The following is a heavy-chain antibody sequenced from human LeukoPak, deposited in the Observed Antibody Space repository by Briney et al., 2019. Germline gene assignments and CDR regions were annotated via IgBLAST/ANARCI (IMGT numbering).Heavy chain of an antibody. CDR3: ARGKTAASQIDP. CDR1: GGSFSGYY. J-gene: IGHJ5*02. Sequence: PSETLSLTCAVYGGSFSGYYWSWIRQPPGKGLEWIGEINHSGSTNYNPSLKSRVTISVDTSKNQFSLKLSSVTAADTAVYYCARGKTAASQIDPWGQGTLVTVSS. V-gene: IGHV4-34*01. D-gene: IGHD2-21*02. CDR2: INHSGST.